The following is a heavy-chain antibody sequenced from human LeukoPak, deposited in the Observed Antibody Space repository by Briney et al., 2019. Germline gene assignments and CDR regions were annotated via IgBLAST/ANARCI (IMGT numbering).Heavy chain of an antibody. D-gene: IGHD6-19*01. J-gene: IGHJ4*02. CDR1: GYTFTGYF. V-gene: IGHV1-2*02. CDR2: INPNSGGT. CDR3: ARDSSGYNHFDY. Sequence: ASVKVSCKASGYTFTGYFMHWVRQAPGQGLEWMAWINPNSGGTNYAQKFQGRVTMTRDTSISTAYMELSRLRSDDTAVYYCARDSSGYNHFDYWGQGTLVTVSP.